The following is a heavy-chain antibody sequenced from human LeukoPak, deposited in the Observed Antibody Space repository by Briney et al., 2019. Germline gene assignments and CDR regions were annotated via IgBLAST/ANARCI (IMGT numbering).Heavy chain of an antibody. D-gene: IGHD2-21*02. Sequence: PGGSLRLSCAASGFTFSSYDMSWVRQAPEKGLEWVSAISRSGSSTYYADSVKGRFTISRDNPKNTLCLQMNSLRAEDTAVYYCVVTSGGYFDYWGQGTLVTVSS. V-gene: IGHV3-23*01. CDR1: GFTFSSYD. J-gene: IGHJ4*02. CDR3: VVTSGGYFDY. CDR2: ISRSGSST.